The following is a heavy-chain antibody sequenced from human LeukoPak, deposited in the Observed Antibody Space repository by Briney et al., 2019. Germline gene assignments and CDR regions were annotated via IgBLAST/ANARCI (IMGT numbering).Heavy chain of an antibody. J-gene: IGHJ4*02. Sequence: PGGSLRLSCAASGFIFSNNIMDWGRQAPGKGLGGGAVISYDGSNKYYADSVKGRFTISRDNSKNTLYLQMNSLRAEDTAVYYCAKDQGYYGSGSYYNGDAYWGQGTLVTVSS. V-gene: IGHV3-30*18. CDR1: GFIFSNNI. D-gene: IGHD3-10*01. CDR2: ISYDGSNK. CDR3: AKDQGYYGSGSYYNGDAY.